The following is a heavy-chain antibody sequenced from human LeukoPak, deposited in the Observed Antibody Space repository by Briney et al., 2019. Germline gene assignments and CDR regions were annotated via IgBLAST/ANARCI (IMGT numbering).Heavy chain of an antibody. CDR1: GGSISSRSYY. CDR2: IYHSGST. V-gene: IGHV4-39*01. CDR3: ARPRANYYDSSGTYFDY. D-gene: IGHD3-22*01. J-gene: IGHJ4*02. Sequence: SETLSLTCNVSGGSISSRSYYWSWLRQPPGKGLEWIATIYHSGSTYYNPSLKSRVTISVDTSKNQFSLKLSSVTAADTAVYYCARPRANYYDSSGTYFDYWGQGTLVTVSS.